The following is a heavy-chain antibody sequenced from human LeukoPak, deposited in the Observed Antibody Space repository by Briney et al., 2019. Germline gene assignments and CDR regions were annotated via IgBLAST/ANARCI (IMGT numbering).Heavy chain of an antibody. CDR1: GGSISSSSYY. D-gene: IGHD5-24*01. Sequence: SETLSLTCTVSGGSISSSSYYWGWIRQPPGKGLEWIGSIYYSGSTYYNPSLKSRVTISIDTSKNQFSLKLSSVTAADTAVYYCARLRRDGYNKGFDYWGQGTLVTVSS. CDR2: IYYSGST. CDR3: ARLRRDGYNKGFDY. J-gene: IGHJ4*02. V-gene: IGHV4-39*07.